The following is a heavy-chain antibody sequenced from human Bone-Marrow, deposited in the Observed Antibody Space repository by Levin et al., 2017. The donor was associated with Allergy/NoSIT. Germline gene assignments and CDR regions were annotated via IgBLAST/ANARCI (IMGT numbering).Heavy chain of an antibody. CDR1: GFTFSSYW. Sequence: GGSLRLSCAASGFTFSSYWMSWVRQAPGKGLEWVANIKQDGSEKYYVDSVKGRFTISRDNAKNSLYLQMNSLRAEDTAVYYCARDIVVVPAAFSKYYYYDYMDVWGKGTTVTVSS. CDR2: IKQDGSEK. CDR3: ARDIVVVPAAFSKYYYYDYMDV. V-gene: IGHV3-7*03. D-gene: IGHD2-2*01. J-gene: IGHJ6*03.